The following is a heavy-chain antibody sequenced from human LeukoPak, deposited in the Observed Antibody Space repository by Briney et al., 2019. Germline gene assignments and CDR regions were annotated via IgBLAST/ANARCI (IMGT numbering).Heavy chain of an antibody. Sequence: PSETLSLTCTVSGGSISSYYWSWIRQPPGEGLEWIGYIYYSGSTNYNPSLKSRVTISVDTSKNQFSLKLSSVTAADTAVYYCARHGDATLDLEAWFDPWGQGTLVTVSS. V-gene: IGHV4-59*08. CDR1: GGSISSYY. CDR2: IYYSGST. CDR3: ARHGDATLDLEAWFDP. D-gene: IGHD4-17*01. J-gene: IGHJ5*02.